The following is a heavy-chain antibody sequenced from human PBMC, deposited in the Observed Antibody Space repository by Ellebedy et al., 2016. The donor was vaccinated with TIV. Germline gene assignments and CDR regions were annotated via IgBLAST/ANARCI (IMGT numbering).Heavy chain of an antibody. J-gene: IGHJ4*02. Sequence: MPGGSLRLSCTVSGDSLSDIRWWNWVRQPPGKGLERIGEIYHSSLANYNSSLKSRVTMSIDRSKNQFSLKVNSVTAADTAVYYCARGFISGTWGQHYFDHWGQGSLVTVSA. CDR3: ARGFISGTWGQHYFDH. CDR1: GDSLSDIRW. D-gene: IGHD1-20*01. V-gene: IGHV4-4*02. CDR2: IYHSSLA.